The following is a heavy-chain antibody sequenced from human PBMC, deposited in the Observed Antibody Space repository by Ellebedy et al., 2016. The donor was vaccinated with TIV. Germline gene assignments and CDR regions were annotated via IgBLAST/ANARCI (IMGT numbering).Heavy chain of an antibody. CDR3: ARAGVKHCSGGSCYRYYYGMDV. J-gene: IGHJ6*02. CDR1: GFTFSSYS. Sequence: GESLKISCAASGFTFSSYSMNWVRQAPGKGLEWVSYISSSSSTIYYADSVKGRFTISRDNAKNSLYLQINSLRDEDTAVYYCARAGVKHCSGGSCYRYYYGMDVWGQGTTVTVSS. D-gene: IGHD2-15*01. V-gene: IGHV3-48*02. CDR2: ISSSSSTI.